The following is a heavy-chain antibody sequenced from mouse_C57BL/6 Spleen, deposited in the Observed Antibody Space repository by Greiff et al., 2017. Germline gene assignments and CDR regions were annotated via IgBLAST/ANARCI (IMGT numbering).Heavy chain of an antibody. V-gene: IGHV1-55*01. CDR3: ARGGSNRNWYFDV. CDR2: IYPGSGST. Sequence: QVQLQQPGAELVKPGASVKMSCKASGYTFTSYWITWVKQRPGQGLEWIGDIYPGSGSTNYNEKFKSKATLTVDTSASTAYMQLSSLTSEDSAVYYCARGGSNRNWYFDVWGTGTTVTVSS. D-gene: IGHD1-1*01. J-gene: IGHJ1*03. CDR1: GYTFTSYW.